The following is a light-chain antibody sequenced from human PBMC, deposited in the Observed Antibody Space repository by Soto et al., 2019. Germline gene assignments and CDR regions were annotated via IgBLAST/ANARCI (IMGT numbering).Light chain of an antibody. Sequence: EIVMTKSPATLSVSPGERATLSCRASQSGSSKLAWYQQKPGQAPSLLIYGASTRATGTPARFSGSGSGTEFTLTISSLQSEDFAVYYCQQYIRWPLTFGGGTKVEIK. CDR3: QQYIRWPLT. V-gene: IGKV3-15*01. J-gene: IGKJ4*01. CDR2: GAS. CDR1: QSGSSK.